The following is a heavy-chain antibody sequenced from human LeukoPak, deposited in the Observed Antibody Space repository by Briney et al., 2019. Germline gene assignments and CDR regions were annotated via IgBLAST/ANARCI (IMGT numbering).Heavy chain of an antibody. CDR2: IVVGSGNT. CDR1: GFTFTSSA. J-gene: IGHJ6*02. CDR3: ARDQDGYSYGYVGYYYYYGMDV. V-gene: IGHV1-58*01. Sequence: GASVKVSCKASGFTFTSSAVQWVRQARGQRLEWIGWIVVGSGNTNYAQKFQERVTITRDMSTSTAYMELSSLRSEDTAVYYCARDQDGYSYGYVGYYYYYGMDVWGQGTTVTVSS. D-gene: IGHD5-18*01.